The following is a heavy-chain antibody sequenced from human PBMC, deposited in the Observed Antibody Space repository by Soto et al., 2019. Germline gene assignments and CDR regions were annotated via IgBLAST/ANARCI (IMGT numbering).Heavy chain of an antibody. Sequence: SETLSLTCTVSGGSVSSGSYYWSWIRQPPGKGLEWIGYIYYSGGTNYNPSLKSRVTISVDTSKNQFSLKLRSVIAADTAVYYCARDSYTYSSGWLAGYGMDVWGQGTTVTVSS. J-gene: IGHJ6*02. V-gene: IGHV4-61*01. CDR2: IYYSGGT. CDR3: ARDSYTYSSGWLAGYGMDV. D-gene: IGHD6-19*01. CDR1: GGSVSSGSYY.